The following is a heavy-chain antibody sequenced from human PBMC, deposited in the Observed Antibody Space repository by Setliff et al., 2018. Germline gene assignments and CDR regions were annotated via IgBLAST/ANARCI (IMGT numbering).Heavy chain of an antibody. V-gene: IGHV4-4*07. CDR3: AREQWLDPPGYYYMDV. CDR1: GGSISSYY. D-gene: IGHD6-19*01. CDR2: IYIGGSA. Sequence: KLPETLSLTCTVSGGSISSYYWSWIRQPAGKGLEWIGHIYIGGSANYNPSLKSRVTMSIDTSKNQFSLKLNSVTAADMAVYYCAREQWLDPPGYYYMDVWAKGTTVTVS. J-gene: IGHJ6*03.